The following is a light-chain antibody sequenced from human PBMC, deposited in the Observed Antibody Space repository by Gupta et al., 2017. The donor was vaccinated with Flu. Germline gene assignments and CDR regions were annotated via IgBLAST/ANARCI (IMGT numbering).Light chain of an antibody. Sequence: EIQMTQSPSSLSSSAGERVTLTCRASQSISSYLNWYQQKPGKAPKLLIYAASSLQSGIPSRFSGSGSGTDFTLTISSLQPEDFAIYYCQQSYSTPLTFGGGTKVEIK. CDR2: AAS. J-gene: IGKJ4*01. CDR1: QSISSY. V-gene: IGKV1-39*01. CDR3: QQSYSTPLT.